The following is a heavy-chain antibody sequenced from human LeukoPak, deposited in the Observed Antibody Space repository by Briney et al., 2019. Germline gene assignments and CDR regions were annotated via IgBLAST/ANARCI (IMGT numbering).Heavy chain of an antibody. CDR2: IYTSGST. V-gene: IGHV4-61*02. D-gene: IGHD5-18*01. J-gene: IGHJ4*02. CDR3: ARVLRGYSYGAEFDY. CDR1: GGSISSGSYY. Sequence: PSETLSLTCTVSGGSISSGSYYWSWIRQPAGKGLEWIGRIYTSGSTNYNPSLKSRVTISVDTSKTQFSLKLSSVTAADTAVYYCARVLRGYSYGAEFDYWGQGTLVTVSS.